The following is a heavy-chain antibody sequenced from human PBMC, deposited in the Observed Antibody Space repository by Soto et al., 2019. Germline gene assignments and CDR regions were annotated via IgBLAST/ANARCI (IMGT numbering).Heavy chain of an antibody. CDR3: ARRYGSFFDI. CDR1: GGSISSYY. D-gene: IGHD3-10*01. V-gene: IGHV4-59*08. CDR2: IYYSGST. Sequence: PSETLSLTCTVSGGSISSYYWSWIRQPPGKGLEWNGYIYYSGSTNYNPSLKSRITITVDTSKNQFSLKLSSVTAADTAVYYCARRYGSFFDIWGQGTMVTVS. J-gene: IGHJ3*02.